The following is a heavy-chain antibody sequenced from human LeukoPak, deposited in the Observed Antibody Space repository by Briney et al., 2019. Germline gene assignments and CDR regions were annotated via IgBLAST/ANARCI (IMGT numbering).Heavy chain of an antibody. CDR1: DGSISNYY. D-gene: IGHD6-19*01. Sequence: SETLSLTCSVSDGSISNYYCSWIRQPPGKGLEWIGYIYYSGITTYNASLKRRVTISVATSKNQFSLKLRSVTAADTALYYCARIYNSSQWLAPGDYWGQGTLVTVSS. CDR3: ARIYNSSQWLAPGDY. V-gene: IGHV4-59*01. CDR2: IYYSGIT. J-gene: IGHJ4*02.